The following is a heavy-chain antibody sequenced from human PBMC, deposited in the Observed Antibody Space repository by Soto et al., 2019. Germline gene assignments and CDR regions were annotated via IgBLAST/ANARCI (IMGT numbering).Heavy chain of an antibody. CDR1: GFTFSSYG. CDR2: IWYDGSNK. CDR3: ARDGYCTNGVCSIFDY. D-gene: IGHD2-8*01. Sequence: GGSLRLSCAASGFTFSSYGMHWVRQAPGKGLEWVAVIWYDGSNKYYADSVKGRFTISRDNSKNTLDLQMNSLRAEDTAVYYCARDGYCTNGVCSIFDYWGQGTLVTVSS. V-gene: IGHV3-33*01. J-gene: IGHJ4*02.